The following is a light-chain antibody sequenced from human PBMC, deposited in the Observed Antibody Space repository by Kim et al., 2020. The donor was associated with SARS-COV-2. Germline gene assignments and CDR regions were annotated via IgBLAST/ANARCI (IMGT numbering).Light chain of an antibody. Sequence: QSVLTQAPSASGTPGQRLTISCSGSSSNIGSNSVNWYQQFPGAAPKLLIYSNTHRPSGVPDRFSGSKSGTSASLAISGLQSEDETDYYCAAWDDGLNGPVFGGGTQLTVL. CDR2: SNT. J-gene: IGLJ3*02. V-gene: IGLV1-44*01. CDR1: SSNIGSNS. CDR3: AAWDDGLNGPV.